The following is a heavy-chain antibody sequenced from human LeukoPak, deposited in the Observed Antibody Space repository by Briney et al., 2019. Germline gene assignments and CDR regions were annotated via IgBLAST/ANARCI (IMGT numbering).Heavy chain of an antibody. V-gene: IGHV1-69*13. Sequence: SVKVSCKASGGTFSSYAISWVRQAPGQGLEWMGGIIPIFGTANYAQKFQGRVTITADESTSTAYMELSSLRSEDTAVYYCARAKADTMIVVVMPELYYWGQGTLVTVSS. CDR1: GGTFSSYA. CDR2: IIPIFGTA. D-gene: IGHD3-22*01. J-gene: IGHJ4*02. CDR3: ARAKADTMIVVVMPELYY.